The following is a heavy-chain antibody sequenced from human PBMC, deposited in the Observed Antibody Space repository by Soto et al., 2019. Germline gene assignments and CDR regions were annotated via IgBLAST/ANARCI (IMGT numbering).Heavy chain of an antibody. J-gene: IGHJ4*02. D-gene: IGHD2-8*01. V-gene: IGHV4-4*02. CDR2: SSHSGST. Sequence: PSETLSLTCAVSGGSISSPTWWSWVRQPPGKGLEWIGESSHSGSTNYNPSLKSRATMSLDNPKNQFSLKLSSVTAADTAVSYFASLGTTVYSFDYWGQGTLVTVSS. CDR3: ASLGTTVYSFDY. CDR1: GGSISSPTW.